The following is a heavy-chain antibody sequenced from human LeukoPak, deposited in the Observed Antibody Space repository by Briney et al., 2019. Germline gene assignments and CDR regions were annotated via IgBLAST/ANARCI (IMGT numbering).Heavy chain of an antibody. D-gene: IGHD6-6*01. Sequence: SETLSLTCTVSGGSISSYYWSWIRQPPGKGLEWIGYIYYSGSTNYNPSLKSRVTISVDTSKNQFSLKLSSVTAADTAVYYCARDMEYSSSSGFDYWGQGTLVTVSS. V-gene: IGHV4-59*01. CDR3: ARDMEYSSSSGFDY. J-gene: IGHJ4*02. CDR1: GGSISSYY. CDR2: IYYSGST.